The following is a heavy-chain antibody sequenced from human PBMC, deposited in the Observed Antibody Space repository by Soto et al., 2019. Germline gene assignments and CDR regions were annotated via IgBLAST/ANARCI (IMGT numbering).Heavy chain of an antibody. V-gene: IGHV4-30-2*01. Sequence: QLQLQESGSGLVKPSQTLSLTCAVSGDSISSGAYSWSWLRQPPGKGLEWIGYIFYSGSTYYYNPSLESRVTISRYRSKNQFSLKLTSVTAADTAVYYCSRDGAWRGLDVWVQGTTVTVSS. CDR2: IFYSGSTY. CDR1: GDSISSGAYS. D-gene: IGHD1-26*01. CDR3: SRDGAWRGLDV. J-gene: IGHJ6*02.